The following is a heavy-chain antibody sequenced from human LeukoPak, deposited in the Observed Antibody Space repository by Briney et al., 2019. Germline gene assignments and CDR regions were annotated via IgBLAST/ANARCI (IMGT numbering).Heavy chain of an antibody. CDR1: GFTFSSYW. D-gene: IGHD4-17*01. Sequence: GESLRLSCAASGFTFSSYWMSWVRQAPGKGLEWVANIKQDGSEKYYVDSVKGRFTISRDNSKNTLYLQMNSLRAEDTAVYYCAKVGPMTSVTRVFRSRTYYYYYMDVWGKGTTVTVSS. CDR3: AKVGPMTSVTRVFRSRTYYYYYMDV. CDR2: IKQDGSEK. V-gene: IGHV3-7*03. J-gene: IGHJ6*03.